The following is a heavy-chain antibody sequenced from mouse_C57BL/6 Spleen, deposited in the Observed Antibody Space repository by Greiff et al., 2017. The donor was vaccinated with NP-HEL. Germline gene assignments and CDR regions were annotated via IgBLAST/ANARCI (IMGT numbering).Heavy chain of an antibody. V-gene: IGHV5-4*01. Sequence: EVQLVESGGGLVKPGGSLKLSCAASGFTFSSYAMSWVRQTPEKRLEWVATISDGGSYTYYPDNVKGRFTISRDNAKNNLYLQMSHLKSEDTAMYYCARPYEGFAYWGQGTLVTVSA. J-gene: IGHJ3*01. D-gene: IGHD1-1*01. CDR2: ISDGGSYT. CDR1: GFTFSSYA. CDR3: ARPYEGFAY.